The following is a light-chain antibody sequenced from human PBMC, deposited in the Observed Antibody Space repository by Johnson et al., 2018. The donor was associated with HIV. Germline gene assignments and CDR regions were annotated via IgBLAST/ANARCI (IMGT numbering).Light chain of an antibody. CDR2: ENN. V-gene: IGLV1-51*02. Sequence: QSVLTQPPSVSAAPGQKVTISCSGSSSNIGNNYVSWYQQLPGTAPKLLIYENNKRPSGIPDRFSGSKSGTSATLDITGLQRGDEADYYCGTWDASLSVNVFGPGTKVTVL. CDR1: SSNIGNNY. CDR3: GTWDASLSVNV. J-gene: IGLJ1*01.